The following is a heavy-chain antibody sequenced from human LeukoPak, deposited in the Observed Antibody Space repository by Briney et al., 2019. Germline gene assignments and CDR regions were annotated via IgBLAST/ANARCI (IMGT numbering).Heavy chain of an antibody. J-gene: IGHJ4*02. D-gene: IGHD5-12*01. V-gene: IGHV3-43*01. CDR1: GFTFDDYT. CDR3: AKGLALVAKSGPFDY. CDR2: ISWDGGST. Sequence: GGSLRLSCAASGFTFDDYTMHWVRQAPGKGLEWVSPISWDGGSTYYADSVKGRFTISRDNSKNSLYLQMNSLRTEDTASCYCAKGLALVAKSGPFDYWGQGTLVTVSS.